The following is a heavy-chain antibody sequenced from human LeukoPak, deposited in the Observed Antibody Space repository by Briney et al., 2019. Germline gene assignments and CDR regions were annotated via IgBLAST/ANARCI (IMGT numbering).Heavy chain of an antibody. CDR2: IHYSGST. CDR3: ATHPPRFCSGGTCSDY. D-gene: IGHD2-15*01. V-gene: IGHV4-61*08. Sequence: SETLSLTCAVSGGSISSGGYSWSWIRQSPGKGPEWIGYIHYSGSTNYNPSLKSRVTISVDTSKNQFSLKLSSVTAADTAVYYCATHPPRFCSGGTCSDYWGQGTLVTVSS. CDR1: GGSISSGGYS. J-gene: IGHJ4*02.